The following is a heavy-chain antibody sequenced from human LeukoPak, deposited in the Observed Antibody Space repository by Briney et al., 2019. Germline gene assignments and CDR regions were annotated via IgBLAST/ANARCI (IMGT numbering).Heavy chain of an antibody. CDR2: INANRGGT. J-gene: IGHJ4*02. CDR1: GYTFTDYH. Sequence: ASVKVSCKASGYTFTDYHMHWVRQAPGQGLEWVGWINANRGGTNYAQRFQGRVTMTRDTSITTAYMELSRLKSDDTAVYYCARRYCSSTSCYYFDYWGQGTLVTVSS. V-gene: IGHV1-2*02. D-gene: IGHD2-2*01. CDR3: ARRYCSSTSCYYFDY.